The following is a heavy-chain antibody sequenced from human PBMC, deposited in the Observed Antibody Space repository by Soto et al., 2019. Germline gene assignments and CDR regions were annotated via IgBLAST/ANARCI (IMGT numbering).Heavy chain of an antibody. Sequence: GGSLRLSCAASGFTFSSYAMSWVRQAPGKGLEWVSAISGSGGSTYYADSVKGRFTNSRDNSKNTLYLQMNSMRAEDTAVYYCAKDAMYYDFWSGYPNWFDPWGQGTLVTVSS. CDR3: AKDAMYYDFWSGYPNWFDP. CDR1: GFTFSSYA. J-gene: IGHJ5*02. CDR2: ISGSGGST. D-gene: IGHD3-3*01. V-gene: IGHV3-23*01.